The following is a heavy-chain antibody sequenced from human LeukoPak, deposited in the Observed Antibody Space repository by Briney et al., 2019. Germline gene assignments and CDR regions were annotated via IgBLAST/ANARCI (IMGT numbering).Heavy chain of an antibody. CDR3: ARDKGVEWSTVPHLET. D-gene: IGHD3-3*01. J-gene: IGHJ4*02. CDR1: GYTFTSYY. V-gene: IGHV1-46*01. CDR2: INPSGGST. Sequence: ASVKVSCKASGYTFTSYYMHWVRQAPGQGLEWMGIINPSGGSTSYAQKFQGRVTMTRDMSTSTVYMELSSLRSEDTAVYYCARDKGVEWSTVPHLETWGQGTLVTVSS.